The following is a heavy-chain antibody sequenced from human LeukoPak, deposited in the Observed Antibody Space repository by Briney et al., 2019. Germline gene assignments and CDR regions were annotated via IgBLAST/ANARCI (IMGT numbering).Heavy chain of an antibody. CDR3: ARDSIQQQLVLEDRGYPYYFEH. CDR2: ISGSGGST. V-gene: IGHV3-23*01. CDR1: GSTFSNYA. J-gene: IGHJ4*02. Sequence: GGSLRLSCAASGSTFSNYAMSCVRQAPGKGLEWVSAISGSGGSTYYADSVKGRFTISRDNAKNSLYLQMNSLRAEDTAVYYCARDSIQQQLVLEDRGYPYYFEHWGQGTLVTVSS. D-gene: IGHD6-13*01.